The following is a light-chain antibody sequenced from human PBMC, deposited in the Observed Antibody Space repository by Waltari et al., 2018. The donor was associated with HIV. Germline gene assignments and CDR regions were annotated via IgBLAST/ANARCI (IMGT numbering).Light chain of an antibody. CDR2: VGS. CDR1: QSLLHSNGFNY. Sequence: DIVLTQSPRPLPVTQDEPASISSRSSQSLLHSNGFNYVDWYLQKPGQSPQLLIYVGSIRASGVPDRFSGSGSGTDFTLKISRVGAEDVGVYYCMQALQTPLTFGGGTKVEIK. CDR3: MQALQTPLT. V-gene: IGKV2-28*01. J-gene: IGKJ4*01.